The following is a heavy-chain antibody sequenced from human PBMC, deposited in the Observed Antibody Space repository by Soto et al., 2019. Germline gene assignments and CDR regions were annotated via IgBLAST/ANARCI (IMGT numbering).Heavy chain of an antibody. J-gene: IGHJ6*02. CDR1: GGSISSSSYY. D-gene: IGHD3-9*01. V-gene: IGHV4-39*01. Sequence: SETLSLTCTVSGGSISSSSYYWGWIRQPPGKGLEWIGSIYYSGSTYYNPSLKSRVTISVDTSKNQFSLKLSSVTAADTAVYYCARHRTGRYYYYYGMDVWGQGTTVTVSS. CDR2: IYYSGST. CDR3: ARHRTGRYYYYYGMDV.